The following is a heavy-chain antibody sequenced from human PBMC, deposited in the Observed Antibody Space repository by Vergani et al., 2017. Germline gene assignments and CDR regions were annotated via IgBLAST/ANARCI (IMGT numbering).Heavy chain of an antibody. D-gene: IGHD3-16*02. V-gene: IGHV4-34*09. CDR2: INHSGST. Sequence: QVQLQESGPGLVKPSQTLSLTCAVYGGSFSGYYWSWIRQPPGKGLEWIGEINHSGSTNYNPSLKSRVTISVDTSKNQFSLKLSSVTAADTAVYYCARGVGYYDYVWGSYRYYFDYWGQGTLVTVSS. CDR1: GGSFSGYY. J-gene: IGHJ4*02. CDR3: ARGVGYYDYVWGSYRYYFDY.